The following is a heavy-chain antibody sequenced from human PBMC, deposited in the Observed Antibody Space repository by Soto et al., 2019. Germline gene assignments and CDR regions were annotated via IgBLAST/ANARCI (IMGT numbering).Heavy chain of an antibody. CDR1: GGSISSYH. CDR2: IYYSGTT. D-gene: IGHD1-26*01. V-gene: IGHV4-59*01. CDR3: ARDPGGRPDDPRIDAFDI. J-gene: IGHJ3*02. Sequence: SETLSLTCSVSGGSISSYHWSWVRQPPGKGLEWIGYIYYSGTTKYNPSLKSRVAISVDTSKNQFSLKLNSLTAADTAIYYCARDPGGRPDDPRIDAFDIWGQGTMVTVSS.